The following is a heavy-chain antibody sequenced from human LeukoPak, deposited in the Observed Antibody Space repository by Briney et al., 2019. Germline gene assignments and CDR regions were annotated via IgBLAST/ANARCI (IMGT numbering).Heavy chain of an antibody. Sequence: ASVKVSCKASGYTFTGYYMHWVRQAPGQGLEWMGWINPNRGDTNYAQKFQGRVTMTRDTSISTAYMELSRLRSDDTAVYYCARDLAAVAGAYYWGQGTLVTVSS. J-gene: IGHJ4*02. CDR2: INPNRGDT. D-gene: IGHD6-19*01. CDR1: GYTFTGYY. CDR3: ARDLAAVAGAYY. V-gene: IGHV1-2*02.